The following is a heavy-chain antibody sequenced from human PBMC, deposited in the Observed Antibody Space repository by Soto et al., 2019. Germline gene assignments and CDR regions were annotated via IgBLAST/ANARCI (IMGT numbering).Heavy chain of an antibody. J-gene: IGHJ6*02. V-gene: IGHV3-21*01. CDR2: ITYSGSYV. CDR1: GFTFSRNT. Sequence: LRLSCVTSGFTFSRNTMNWVRQAPGKGLEWVASITYSGSYVYYADSEKGRFSASRDNAKNSLSLQMDSLRPDDTAIYFCVKDEGIEAMDVWGQGTTVTVSS. D-gene: IGHD3-3*02. CDR3: VKDEGIEAMDV.